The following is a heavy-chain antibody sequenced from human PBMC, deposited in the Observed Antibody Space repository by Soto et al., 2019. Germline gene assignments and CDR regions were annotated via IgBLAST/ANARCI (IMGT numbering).Heavy chain of an antibody. J-gene: IGHJ6*02. V-gene: IGHV1-69*13. D-gene: IGHD6-13*01. Sequence: SVKVSCKASGGTFSSYAISWVRQAPGQGLEWMGGIIPIFGTANYAQKFQGRVTITADESTSTAYMELSSLRSEDTAVYYCARFGSSWYKYYYYGMDVWGQGTTVTVSS. CDR2: IIPIFGTA. CDR1: GGTFSSYA. CDR3: ARFGSSWYKYYYYGMDV.